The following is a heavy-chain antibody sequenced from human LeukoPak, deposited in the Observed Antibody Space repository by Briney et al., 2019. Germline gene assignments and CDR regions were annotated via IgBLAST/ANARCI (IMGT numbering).Heavy chain of an antibody. V-gene: IGHV4-59*01. J-gene: IGHJ5*02. CDR3: ARGIAAAGTVHNWFDP. CDR1: DGSFSGYY. Sequence: PSETLSLTCAVYDGSFSGYYWSWIRQPPGKGLEWIGYIYYSGSTNYNPSLKSRVTISVDTSKNQFSLKLSSVTAADTAVYYCARGIAAAGTVHNWFDPWGQGTLVTVSS. CDR2: IYYSGST. D-gene: IGHD6-13*01.